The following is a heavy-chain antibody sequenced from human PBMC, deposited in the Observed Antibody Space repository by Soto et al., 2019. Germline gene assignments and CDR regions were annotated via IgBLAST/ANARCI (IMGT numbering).Heavy chain of an antibody. CDR3: AKDGSFGPTIFGVVIHQPPYQGYYMDV. CDR1: GFTFSSYA. D-gene: IGHD3-3*01. Sequence: PGGSLRLSCAASGFTFSSYAMSWVRQAPGKGLEWVSAISGSGGSTYYADSVKGRFTISRDNSKNTLYLQMNSLRAEDTAVYYCAKDGSFGPTIFGVVIHQPPYQGYYMDVWGKGTTVTVSS. CDR2: ISGSGGST. V-gene: IGHV3-23*01. J-gene: IGHJ6*03.